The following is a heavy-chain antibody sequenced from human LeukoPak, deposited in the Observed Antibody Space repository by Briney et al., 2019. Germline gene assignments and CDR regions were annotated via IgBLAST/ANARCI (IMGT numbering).Heavy chain of an antibody. CDR3: ALSETGDSRGYDAFDI. CDR2: LNSDGSYT. Sequence: GGPLRLSCAASGFTFSIYWMHWVRQAPGKGLVWVSRLNSDGSYTNYADSVKGRFTISRDNAKNTLYLQMTSLRAEDTAVYYCALSETGDSRGYDAFDIWGQGTMVTVSS. V-gene: IGHV3-74*01. J-gene: IGHJ3*02. D-gene: IGHD3-22*01. CDR1: GFTFSIYW.